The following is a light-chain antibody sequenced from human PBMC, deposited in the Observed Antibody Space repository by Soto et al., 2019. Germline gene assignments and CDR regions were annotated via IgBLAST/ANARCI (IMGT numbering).Light chain of an antibody. CDR2: DVS. CDR1: SSDVGGYNY. Sequence: QSAPTQPRSVSGSPGQSVTISCTGTSSDVGGYNYVSWYQQHPGKAPKLMIYDVSQRPSGVPDRVSGSKSGNTASLTISGLQAEDEADYYCCSFAGSYTGSHTLFGGGTKLTVL. J-gene: IGLJ2*01. CDR3: CSFAGSYTGSHTL. V-gene: IGLV2-11*01.